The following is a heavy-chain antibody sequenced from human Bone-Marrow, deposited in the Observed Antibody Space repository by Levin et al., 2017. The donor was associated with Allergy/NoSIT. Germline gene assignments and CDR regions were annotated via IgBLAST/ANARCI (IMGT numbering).Heavy chain of an antibody. CDR1: GFRFSTYA. CDR2: ISDDGSRR. J-gene: IGHJ4*02. D-gene: IGHD3-9*01. CDR3: AKDLAARFFDWFDF. Sequence: LSLTCAASGFRFSTYAMHWVRQAPGKGLEWVAVISDDGSRRHYPDSVKGRFTISRDNSKDMLYLQMNSLRPEDTAVYSCAKDLAARFFDWFDFWGQGTLVTVSS. V-gene: IGHV3-30-3*01.